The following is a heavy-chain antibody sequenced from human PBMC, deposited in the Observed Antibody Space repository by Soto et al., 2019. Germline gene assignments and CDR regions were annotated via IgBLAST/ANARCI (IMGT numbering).Heavy chain of an antibody. Sequence: ASVKVSCKASGYTLTRYGIIWVRQAPGQGLEWMGWISAYNGDTKYAQKVQGRVTMTTDASTSTAYMELGSLRSDDTAIYYCARALTGYGMDVWGQGTTVTVSS. CDR3: ARALTGYGMDV. V-gene: IGHV1-18*01. CDR1: GYTLTRYG. CDR2: ISAYNGDT. J-gene: IGHJ6*02.